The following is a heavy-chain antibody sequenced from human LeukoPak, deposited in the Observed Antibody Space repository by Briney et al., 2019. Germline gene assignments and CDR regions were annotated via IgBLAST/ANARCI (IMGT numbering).Heavy chain of an antibody. V-gene: IGHV3-53*01. D-gene: IGHD6-13*01. J-gene: IGHJ4*02. Sequence: PGGSLRLSCTVSGFTVSSNSMSWVRQAPGKGLEWVSFIYSDNTHYSDSVKGRFTISRDNSKNTLYLQMNSLRAEDTAVYYCARDASSSSWYEMGYWGQGTLVTVSS. CDR2: IYSDNT. CDR1: GFTVSSNS. CDR3: ARDASSSSWYEMGY.